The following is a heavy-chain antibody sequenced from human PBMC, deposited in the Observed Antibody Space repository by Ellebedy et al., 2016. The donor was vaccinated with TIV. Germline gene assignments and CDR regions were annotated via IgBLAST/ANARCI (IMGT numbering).Heavy chain of an antibody. CDR2: INPSGGST. Sequence: AASVKVSCKASGYSFTNYPISWARQAPGQGLEWMGIINPSGGSTSYAQKFQGRVTLTRDTSASTAYMELSSLRSEDTAVYYCARDWGWGGDYWGQGTLVTVSS. J-gene: IGHJ4*02. CDR1: GYSFTNYP. D-gene: IGHD3-16*01. V-gene: IGHV1-46*01. CDR3: ARDWGWGGDY.